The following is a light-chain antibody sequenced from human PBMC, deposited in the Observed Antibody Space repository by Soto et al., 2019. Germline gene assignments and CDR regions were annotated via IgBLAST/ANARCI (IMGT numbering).Light chain of an antibody. CDR1: SSDVGGYNY. Sequence: QSALTQPASVSGSPGQSITISCTGTSSDVGGYNYVSWYQQQSGKAPKLMIHEVSNRPSGVSSRFSGSKSGNTASLTISGLQAEDGAYYYCSSYTSSRAYVFGIGTKVTVL. CDR2: EVS. V-gene: IGLV2-14*01. J-gene: IGLJ1*01. CDR3: SSYTSSRAYV.